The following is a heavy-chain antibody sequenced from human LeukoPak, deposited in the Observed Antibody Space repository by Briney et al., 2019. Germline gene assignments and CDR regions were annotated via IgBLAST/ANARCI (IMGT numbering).Heavy chain of an antibody. CDR1: GYTFTTYG. Sequence: ASVKVSCKASGYTFTTYGINWVRQAPGQGLEWMGWISAYNGNTNYAQKVQGRVTMTTDTSTSTAYMELRSLRSDDTAVYYCARCYKEWELLLPGADYYGMDVWGQGTTVTVSS. V-gene: IGHV1-18*01. CDR3: ARCYKEWELLLPGADYYGMDV. J-gene: IGHJ6*02. CDR2: ISAYNGNT. D-gene: IGHD1-26*01.